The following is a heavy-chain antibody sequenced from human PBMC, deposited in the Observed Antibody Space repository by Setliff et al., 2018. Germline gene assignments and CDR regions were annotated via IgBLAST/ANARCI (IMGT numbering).Heavy chain of an antibody. CDR2: INPGGGST. D-gene: IGHD6-19*01. V-gene: IGHV1-46*01. J-gene: IGHJ4*02. Sequence: ASVKVSCKASGYTFTNHYMHWVRQAPGQELEWMGMINPGGGSTTYAQKFQGRVTMTRDTSTSTVYMELSSLRTEDTAVYYCVRSSAPQVVLAADFDFWGQGTPVTVSS. CDR1: GYTFTNHY. CDR3: VRSSAPQVVLAADFDF.